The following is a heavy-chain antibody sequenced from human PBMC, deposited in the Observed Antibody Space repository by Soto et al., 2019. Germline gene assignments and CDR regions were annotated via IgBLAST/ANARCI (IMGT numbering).Heavy chain of an antibody. J-gene: IGHJ4*02. CDR1: GYIFTSYW. Sequence: GESLKISCNGSGYIFTSYWIGWVRQMPGKGLEWMGIIHPGDSDTRYSPSFQGQVTISADKSISTAYLQWSSLKASDTAMYYCARQGNLGYCSSTSCRYYFDYWGQGTLVTVSS. V-gene: IGHV5-51*01. D-gene: IGHD2-2*01. CDR3: ARQGNLGYCSSTSCRYYFDY. CDR2: IHPGDSDT.